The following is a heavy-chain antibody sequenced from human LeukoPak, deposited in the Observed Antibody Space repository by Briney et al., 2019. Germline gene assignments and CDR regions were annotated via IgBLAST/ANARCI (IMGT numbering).Heavy chain of an antibody. CDR1: GFSFSSYG. J-gene: IGHJ4*02. Sequence: GGSLRLSCAASGFSFSSYGMHWVRQAPGKGLEWVAVIGYDGSNKYYADSVKGRFTISRDNSKNTLYLQMNSLRTEDTAVYFCAKEIYYDSSAFFGYWGQGTLVTVSS. CDR3: AKEIYYDSSAFFGY. CDR2: IGYDGSNK. D-gene: IGHD3-22*01. V-gene: IGHV3-30*18.